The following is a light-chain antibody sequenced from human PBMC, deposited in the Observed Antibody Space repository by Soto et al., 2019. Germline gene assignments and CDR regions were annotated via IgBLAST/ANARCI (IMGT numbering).Light chain of an antibody. CDR2: DAS. J-gene: IGKJ3*01. CDR3: QQYGSSPLT. CDR1: QSVSSSY. Sequence: EIVLTQSPGTLSLSPGERATLSCRASQSVSSSYLAWYQQKPGQAPRLLIYDASSRATGIPDRFSGSGSGTDFTLTISRLDPEDFAVYYCQQYGSSPLTFGPGTKVDIK. V-gene: IGKV3-20*01.